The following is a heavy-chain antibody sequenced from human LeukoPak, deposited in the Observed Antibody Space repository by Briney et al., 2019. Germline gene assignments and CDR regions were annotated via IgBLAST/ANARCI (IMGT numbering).Heavy chain of an antibody. CDR2: IYYSGST. CDR1: GGSISSSSYY. CDR3: ARARRTDQWVPRGVWFDP. Sequence: SETLSLTCTVSGGSISSSSYYWGWIRQPPGKGLEWIGSIYYSGSTYYNPSLKSRVTISVDTSKNQFSLKLSSVTAADTAVYYCARARRTDQWVPRGVWFDPWGQGTLVTVSS. J-gene: IGHJ5*02. D-gene: IGHD2-8*01. V-gene: IGHV4-39*07.